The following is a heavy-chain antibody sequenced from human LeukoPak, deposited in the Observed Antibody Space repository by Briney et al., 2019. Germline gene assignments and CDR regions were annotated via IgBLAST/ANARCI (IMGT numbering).Heavy chain of an antibody. CDR3: AKDRGILPAKYFDY. CDR1: GFTFSSYG. V-gene: IGHV3-30*02. CDR2: IWYDGSNK. D-gene: IGHD3-10*01. J-gene: IGHJ4*02. Sequence: GGSLRLSCAASGFTFSSYGMHWVRQAPGKGLEWVAVIWYDGSNKYYADSVKGRFTISRDNSKNTLYLQMSSLRTEDTAAYYCAKDRGILPAKYFDYWGQGTLVTVSS.